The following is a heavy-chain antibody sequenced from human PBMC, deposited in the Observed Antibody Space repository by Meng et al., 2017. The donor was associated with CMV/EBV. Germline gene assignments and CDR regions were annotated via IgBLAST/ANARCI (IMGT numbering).Heavy chain of an antibody. D-gene: IGHD7-27*01. CDR2: IKQDGSEK. J-gene: IGHJ4*02. CDR3: ARASFWGCDY. Sequence: GESLKISCAASGFTFSSYWMSWVRQAPGKGLEWVANIKQDGSEKYYVDSVKDRFTISRDNAKNSLYLQMNSLRAEDTAVYYCARASFWGCDYWGQGTLVTVSS. CDR1: GFTFSSYW. V-gene: IGHV3-7*01.